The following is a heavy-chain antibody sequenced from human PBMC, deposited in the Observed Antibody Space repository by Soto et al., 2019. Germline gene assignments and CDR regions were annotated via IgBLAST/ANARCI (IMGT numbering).Heavy chain of an antibody. Sequence: QITLKESGPTLVKPTQTLTLTCTFSGFSLSTSGVGVGWIRQPPGKALEWLALIYWDDDKRYSPSLKSRLTITNDNSKNLLVLTMTNLDPVDTATYSCAHSIGDDPDDYGMDVWGQGTTVTVSS. V-gene: IGHV2-5*02. J-gene: IGHJ6*02. CDR3: AHSIGDDPDDYGMDV. D-gene: IGHD3-10*01. CDR2: IYWDDDK. CDR1: GFSLSTSGVG.